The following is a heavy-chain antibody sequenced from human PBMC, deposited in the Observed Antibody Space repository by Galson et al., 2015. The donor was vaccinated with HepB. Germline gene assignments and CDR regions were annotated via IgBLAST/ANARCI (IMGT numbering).Heavy chain of an antibody. J-gene: IGHJ6*02. CDR1: GFTFSSYA. V-gene: IGHV3-23*01. Sequence: SLRLSCAASGFTFSSYAMSWVRQAPGKGLEWVSAIRSSGDNTYYADSVKGRFTISRDNSKNMLYLQMSSLRSDDTAVYYCARDYRAIQPSDLHRGYYYYGMDVWGQGTTVTVSS. CDR3: ARDYRAIQPSDLHRGYYYYGMDV. D-gene: IGHD2-2*02. CDR2: IRSSGDNT.